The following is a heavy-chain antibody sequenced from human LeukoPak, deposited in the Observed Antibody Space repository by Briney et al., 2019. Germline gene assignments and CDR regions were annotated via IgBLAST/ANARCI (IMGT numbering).Heavy chain of an antibody. Sequence: GGSLRLSFAASGFPFSSSVMSLSRQAPGKGLEWVSTFIGASGNTYYSDSVKGRFTISRDNSKNTLYLQMNSLRAEGTAVYYCARDQVRITMIVVVPYYYYGMDVWGQGTTVTVSS. CDR2: FIGASGNT. V-gene: IGHV3-23*01. CDR3: ARDQVRITMIVVVPYYYYGMDV. CDR1: GFPFSSSV. J-gene: IGHJ6*02. D-gene: IGHD3-22*01.